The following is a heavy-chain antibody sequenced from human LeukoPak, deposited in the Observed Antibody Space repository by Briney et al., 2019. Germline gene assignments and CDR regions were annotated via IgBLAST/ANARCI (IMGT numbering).Heavy chain of an antibody. D-gene: IGHD1-26*01. V-gene: IGHV3-30*04. CDR2: ISYDGSNK. J-gene: IGHJ4*02. CDR3: ARVVGLNEWEPHY. CDR1: GFTFSSYA. Sequence: GGSLRLSCAASGFTFSSYAMHWVRQAPGKGLEWVAVISYDGSNKYYADSVKGRFTISRDNSKNTLYLQMNSLRSDDTAMYYCARVVGLNEWEPHYWGQGTLVTVSS.